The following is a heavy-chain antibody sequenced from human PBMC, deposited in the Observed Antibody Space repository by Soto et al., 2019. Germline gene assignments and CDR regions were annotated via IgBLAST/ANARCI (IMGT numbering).Heavy chain of an antibody. CDR1: GASISNYY. Sequence: SETLSLTCAFSGASISNYYWSWVRQPPGKGLEWIAYIHYNGNTNYNPSLTSRVTMSLDTSKNQFSLKLLSVTAADTAVYYCASLPCQRSSESCTSCCDFGQWGQGTLVTVSS. V-gene: IGHV4-59*01. J-gene: IGHJ4*02. D-gene: IGHD2-2*01. CDR2: IHYNGNT. CDR3: ASLPCQRSSESCTSCCDFGQ.